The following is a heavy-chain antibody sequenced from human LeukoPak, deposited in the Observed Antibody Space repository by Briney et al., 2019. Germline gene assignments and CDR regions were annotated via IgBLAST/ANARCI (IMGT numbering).Heavy chain of an antibody. CDR3: ARDSSGHYNWFDP. CDR1: GYTFTSYG. Sequence: ASVKVSCKASGYTFTSYGISWVRQAPGQGLEWMGGIIPIFGTANYAQKFQGRVTITADESTGTAYMELSSLRSEDTAVYYCARDSSGHYNWFDPWGQGTLVTVSS. V-gene: IGHV1-69*13. J-gene: IGHJ5*02. D-gene: IGHD3-22*01. CDR2: IIPIFGTA.